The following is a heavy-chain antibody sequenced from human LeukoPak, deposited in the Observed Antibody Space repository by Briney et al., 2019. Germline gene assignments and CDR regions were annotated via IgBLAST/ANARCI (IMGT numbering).Heavy chain of an antibody. CDR1: GFTFSSYW. J-gene: IGHJ4*02. CDR2: IKTDGSST. Sequence: GGSLRLSCAASGFTFSSYWMHWVRQVPGKGLMWVSRIKTDGSSTSYADSVKGRFTISRDNAKNSLYLQMNSLRAEDTAVYYCARVWYSGSYPVDYWGQGTLVTVSS. CDR3: ARVWYSGSYPVDY. D-gene: IGHD1-26*01. V-gene: IGHV3-74*01.